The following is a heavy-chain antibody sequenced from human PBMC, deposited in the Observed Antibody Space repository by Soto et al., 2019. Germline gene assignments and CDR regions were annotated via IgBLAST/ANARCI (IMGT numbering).Heavy chain of an antibody. J-gene: IGHJ6*02. CDR1: GGSISSGGYY. CDR3: ARSTEDTYYYDSSGYFDPGMDV. V-gene: IGHV4-31*03. Sequence: SETLSLTCTVSGGSISSGGYYWSWIRQHPGKDLEWIGYIYYSGSTYYNPSLKSRVTISVDTSKNQFSLKLSSVTAADTAVYYCARSTEDTYYYDSSGYFDPGMDVWGQGTTVTVSS. CDR2: IYYSGST. D-gene: IGHD3-22*01.